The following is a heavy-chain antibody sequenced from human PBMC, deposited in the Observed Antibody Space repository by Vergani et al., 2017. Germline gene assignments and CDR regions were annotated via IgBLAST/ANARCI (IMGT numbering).Heavy chain of an antibody. V-gene: IGHV1-69*13. Sequence: QVQLVQSGAEVKKPGASVKVSCKASGYTFSTYGISWVRQAPGQGLEWMGGIIPIFGTANYAQKFQGRVTITADESTSTAYMELSSLRSEDTAVYYCASSYYYGSGSYYKLARWGQGTLVTVSS. CDR2: IIPIFGTA. CDR1: GYTFSTYG. D-gene: IGHD3-10*01. J-gene: IGHJ4*02. CDR3: ASSYYYGSGSYYKLAR.